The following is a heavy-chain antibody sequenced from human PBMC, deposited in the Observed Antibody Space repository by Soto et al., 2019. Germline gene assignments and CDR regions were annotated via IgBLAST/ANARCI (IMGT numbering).Heavy chain of an antibody. CDR2: ISYDGSNK. V-gene: IGHV3-30-3*01. CDR1: GFTFSSYA. CDR3: ASLILISGHSSLSGRIAVAEDAFDI. D-gene: IGHD6-19*01. J-gene: IGHJ3*02. Sequence: GGSLRLSCAASGFTFSSYAMHWVRQAPGKGLEWVAVISYDGSNKYYADSVKGRFTISRDNSKNTLYLQMNSLRAEDTAVYYCASLILISGHSSLSGRIAVAEDAFDIWGQGTMVTVSS.